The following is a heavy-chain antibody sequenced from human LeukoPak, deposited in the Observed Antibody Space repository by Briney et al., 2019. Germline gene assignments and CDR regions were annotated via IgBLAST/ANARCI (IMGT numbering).Heavy chain of an antibody. J-gene: IGHJ4*02. CDR1: GYSISSGYY. Sequence: KPSETLSLTCTVSGYSISSGYYWSWIRQPPGKGLEWIGYMYYGGSTNYNPSLKSRVTISVDTSKNQFSLKLRSVTAADTAVYYCARGSEKGGYPLSDYWGQGTLVTVSS. CDR3: ARGSEKGGYPLSDY. CDR2: MYYGGST. V-gene: IGHV4-61*01. D-gene: IGHD5-12*01.